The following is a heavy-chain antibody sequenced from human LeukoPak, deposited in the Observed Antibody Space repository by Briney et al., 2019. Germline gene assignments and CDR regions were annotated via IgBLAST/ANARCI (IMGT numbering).Heavy chain of an antibody. CDR1: GFTFSSYG. Sequence: PGGSLRLSCAASGFTFSSYGMSWVRQAPGKGLEWVSAISGSGGSTYYADSVKGRFTISRDNSKNTLYLQMNSLRAEDTAVYYCAKDGYCSSTSCYGDYWGQGTLVTVSS. CDR3: AKDGYCSSTSCYGDY. V-gene: IGHV3-23*01. CDR2: ISGSGGST. D-gene: IGHD2-2*03. J-gene: IGHJ4*02.